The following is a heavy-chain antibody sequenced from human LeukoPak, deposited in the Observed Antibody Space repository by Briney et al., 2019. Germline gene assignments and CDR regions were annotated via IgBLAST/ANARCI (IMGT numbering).Heavy chain of an antibody. J-gene: IGHJ4*02. CDR1: GYSFISHW. CDR2: IYPGDSNT. Sequence: GESLQISCKGSGYSFISHWIAWVRQLPGKGLEWMGIIYPGDSNTKYSPSFQGQVTISADKSISTAYLQWSSLKASDTAMYYCVIWFGELLYWGQGTLVTVSS. V-gene: IGHV5-51*01. CDR3: VIWFGELLY. D-gene: IGHD3-10*01.